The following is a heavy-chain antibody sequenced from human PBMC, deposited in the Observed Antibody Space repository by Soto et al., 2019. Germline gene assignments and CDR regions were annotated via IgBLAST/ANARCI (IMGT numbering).Heavy chain of an antibody. D-gene: IGHD1-26*01. V-gene: IGHV6-1*01. J-gene: IGHJ6*02. CDR2: TYYRSKWYN. Sequence: PSQTLSLTCAISGDSVSSNSAAWNWIRQSPSRGLEWLGRTYYRSKWYNDYAVSVKSRITINPDTSKNQFSLQLNSVTPEDTAVYYCALTREPHTYYYYYGMDVWGQGTTVTVSS. CDR1: GDSVSSNSAA. CDR3: ALTREPHTYYYYYGMDV.